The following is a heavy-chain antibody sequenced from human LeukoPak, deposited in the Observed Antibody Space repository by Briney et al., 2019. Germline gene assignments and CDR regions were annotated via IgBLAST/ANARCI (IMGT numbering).Heavy chain of an antibody. CDR3: ARSACSSTDCPNFDI. CDR2: IYHSVT. CDR1: GYSISSDYY. J-gene: IGHJ4*02. D-gene: IGHD2-2*01. Sequence: SETLSLTCAVSGYSISSDYYWGWIRQPPGKGLEWIGNIYHSVTYYHPSLKSRVTISVDTSKNQFSLKLRSVPAADTAVYYCARSACSSTDCPNFDIWGQGTLVTVSS. V-gene: IGHV4-38-2*01.